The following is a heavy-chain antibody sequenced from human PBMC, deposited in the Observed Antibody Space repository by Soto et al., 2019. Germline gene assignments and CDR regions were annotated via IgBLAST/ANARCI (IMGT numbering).Heavy chain of an antibody. CDR1: GFTFSSYW. V-gene: IGHV3-7*01. CDR2: IKQDGSEK. CDR3: ARDIGLVPAAMGWYFDY. Sequence: EVQLVESGGGLVQPGGSLRLSCAASGFTFSSYWMSWVRQAPGKGLEWVANIKQDGSEKYYVDSVKGRFTISRDNAKNSLYLQMNSLRAEDTAVYYCARDIGLVPAAMGWYFDYWGQGTLVTVSS. D-gene: IGHD2-2*01. J-gene: IGHJ4*02.